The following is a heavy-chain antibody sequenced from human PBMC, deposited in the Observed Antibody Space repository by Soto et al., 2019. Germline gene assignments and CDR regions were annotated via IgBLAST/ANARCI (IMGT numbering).Heavy chain of an antibody. CDR2: MNPNSGNT. Sequence: ASVKVSCKASGYTFTSYDINWVRQATGQGLEWMGWMNPNSGNTGYAQKFQGRVTMTRNTSMSTAYMELSSLRSEDTAVYYCAREGLGITMVRGVPLDYYGMDVWGQGTTVTVSS. J-gene: IGHJ6*02. CDR1: GYTFTSYD. V-gene: IGHV1-8*01. D-gene: IGHD3-10*01. CDR3: AREGLGITMVRGVPLDYYGMDV.